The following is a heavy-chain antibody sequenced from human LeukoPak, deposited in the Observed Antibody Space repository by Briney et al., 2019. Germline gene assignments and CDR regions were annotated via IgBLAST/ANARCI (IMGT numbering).Heavy chain of an antibody. CDR1: GYTFTRYG. CDR3: AREGSKAAGSREFDY. CDR2: ISGYNGKT. Sequence: ASVKVSCKASGYTFTRYGISWVRQAPGQGLEWMGWISGYNGKTNYAQKLQGRVTMTTDTSTSTAYMELRSLRSDDTAVCYCAREGSKAAGSREFDYWGQGTLVTVSS. V-gene: IGHV1-18*01. D-gene: IGHD6-13*01. J-gene: IGHJ4*02.